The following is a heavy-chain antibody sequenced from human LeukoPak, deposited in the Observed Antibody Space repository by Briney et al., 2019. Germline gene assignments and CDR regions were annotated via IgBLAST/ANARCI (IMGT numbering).Heavy chain of an antibody. D-gene: IGHD2/OR15-2a*01. Sequence: GGSLRLSCAASGFTFSSYGMHWVRQAPGKGLEWVAVVSYDGSSKYYADSVKGRFTISRDNSENTLDLQMNSLRVEDTAVYYCVKSVISVGQFDYWGQGTLVTVSS. CDR2: VSYDGSSK. J-gene: IGHJ4*02. CDR1: GFTFSSYG. V-gene: IGHV3-30*18. CDR3: VKSVISVGQFDY.